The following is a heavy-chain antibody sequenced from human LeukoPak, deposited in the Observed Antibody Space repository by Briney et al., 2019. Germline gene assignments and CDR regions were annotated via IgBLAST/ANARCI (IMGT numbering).Heavy chain of an antibody. J-gene: IGHJ6*03. Sequence: SETLSLTCTVSGGSISSYYSSWIRHPPGKGLEWIGYIYYSGSTNYNPSLKSRVTISVDTSKNQFSLKVSSVTAADTAVYYCARTTEGYCSSSSCDGFYYYYYMDVLGKGTTVTISS. V-gene: IGHV4-59*01. CDR3: ARTTEGYCSSSSCDGFYYYYYMDV. CDR1: GGSISSYY. D-gene: IGHD2-2*01. CDR2: IYYSGST.